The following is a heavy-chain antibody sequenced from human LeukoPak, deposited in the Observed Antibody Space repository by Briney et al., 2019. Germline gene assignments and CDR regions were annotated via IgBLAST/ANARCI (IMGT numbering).Heavy chain of an antibody. CDR3: ARDRWYYYDSSGYYAPFDY. J-gene: IGHJ4*02. V-gene: IGHV4-4*09. D-gene: IGHD3-22*01. CDR2: ISTGGST. Sequence: PSETLSLTCTISRGSISTYYWSWIRQPPGKGLEWIGYISTGGSTNYNPSLKSRVTISVDTSKNQFSLNLSSVTAADTAVYYCARDRWYYYDSSGYYAPFDYWGQGTLVTVSS. CDR1: RGSISTYY.